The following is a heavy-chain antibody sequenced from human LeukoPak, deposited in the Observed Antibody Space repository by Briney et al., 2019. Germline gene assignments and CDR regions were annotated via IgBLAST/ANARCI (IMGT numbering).Heavy chain of an antibody. J-gene: IGHJ6*02. D-gene: IGHD6-19*01. V-gene: IGHV1-18*01. CDR3: ARDEGSGWYWGPYYYYGMDV. CDR1: GYTFTSYG. CDR2: ISAYNGNT. Sequence: ASVKVSCKASGYTFTSYGISWVRQAPGQGLEWMGWISAYNGNTNYAQKLQGRVTMTTDTSTSTAYMELRSLRSDDTAVYYCARDEGSGWYWGPYYYYGMDVWGQGTTVTVSS.